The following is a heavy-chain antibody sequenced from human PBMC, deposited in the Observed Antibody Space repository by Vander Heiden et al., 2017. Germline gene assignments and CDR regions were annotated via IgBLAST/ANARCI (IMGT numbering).Heavy chain of an antibody. D-gene: IGHD1-26*01. V-gene: IGHV4-34*01. J-gene: IGHJ2*01. CDR2: INHSGST. Sequence: QVQLQQWGAGLLKPSVTLSLTCAVYGGSFSGYYWSWIRQPPGKGLEWIGEINHSGSTNYNPSLKSRVTISVDTSKNQFSLKLSSVTAADTAVYYCARSGRGATLYWYFDLWGRGTLVTVSS. CDR1: GGSFSGYY. CDR3: ARSGRGATLYWYFDL.